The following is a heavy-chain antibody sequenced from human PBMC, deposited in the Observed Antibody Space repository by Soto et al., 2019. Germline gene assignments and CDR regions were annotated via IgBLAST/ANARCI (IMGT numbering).Heavy chain of an antibody. CDR3: ARDERFGEWLSRDYYYGMDV. Sequence: GGSLRLSCAASGFTFSSYAMHWVRQAPGKGLEWVAVISYDGSNKYYADSVKGRFTISRDNSKNTLYLQMNSLRAEDTAVYYCARDERFGEWLSRDYYYGMDVWGQGTTVTVSS. CDR1: GFTFSSYA. D-gene: IGHD3-3*01. CDR2: ISYDGSNK. J-gene: IGHJ6*02. V-gene: IGHV3-30-3*01.